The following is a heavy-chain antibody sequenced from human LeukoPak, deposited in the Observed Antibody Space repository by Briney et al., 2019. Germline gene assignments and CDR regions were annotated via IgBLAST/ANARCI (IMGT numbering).Heavy chain of an antibody. CDR2: ISAYNGNT. CDR1: GYTFTSYG. V-gene: IGHV1-18*01. Sequence: ASVKVSCKASGYTFTSYGISWVRQAPGQGLEWMGWISAYNGNTNYAQKLQGRVTMTTDTSTSTAYMELRSLRSDDTAVYYCAREGTLGFGELLPPNPNYYYYGMDVWGQGTTVTVSS. CDR3: AREGTLGFGELLPPNPNYYYYGMDV. J-gene: IGHJ6*02. D-gene: IGHD3-10*01.